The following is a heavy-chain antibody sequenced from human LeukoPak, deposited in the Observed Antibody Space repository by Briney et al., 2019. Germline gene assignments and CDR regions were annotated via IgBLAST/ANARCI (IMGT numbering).Heavy chain of an antibody. CDR1: GGSISSTSYY. V-gene: IGHV4-39*01. Sequence: SETLSLTCTVSGGSISSTSYYWGWIRQPPGKGLEWIGNIYYSGSTYYNPSLNSRVTISVDTSKNQFSLKLSSVTAADTAVYYANSFDYWGQGSLVTVSS. CDR3: NSFDY. CDR2: IYYSGST. J-gene: IGHJ4*02.